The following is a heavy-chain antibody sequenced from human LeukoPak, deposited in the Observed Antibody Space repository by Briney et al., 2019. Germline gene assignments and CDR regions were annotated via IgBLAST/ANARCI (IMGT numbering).Heavy chain of an antibody. J-gene: IGHJ4*02. CDR1: GLTFSRYT. CDR3: ATVLQFTIYSAFDC. Sequence: GGSLRLSCTASGLTFSRYTMSWVRQAPGKGLEWVSSISGTSTYIYYADSLKGRVTISRDNAKNSLYLQINNVGLEDTAVYFCATVLQFTIYSAFDCWGQGALVTVS. D-gene: IGHD3-3*01. CDR2: ISGTSTYI. V-gene: IGHV3-21*01.